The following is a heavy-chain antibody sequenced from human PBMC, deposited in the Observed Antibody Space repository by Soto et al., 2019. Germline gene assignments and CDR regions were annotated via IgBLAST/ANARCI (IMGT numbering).Heavy chain of an antibody. CDR1: GGSISYYY. J-gene: IGHJ4*02. CDR3: VRRGYVHALDY. CDR2: IYYSGNT. Sequence: PSETLSLTCTVSGGSISYYYWGWIRQPPGKGLGWIGSIYYSGNTHYNPSLKSRVSISVDTSMNQFSLNLDSETAVDSAGYDCVRRGYVHALDYWGQGALVTVSS. D-gene: IGHD5-12*01. V-gene: IGHV4-59*01.